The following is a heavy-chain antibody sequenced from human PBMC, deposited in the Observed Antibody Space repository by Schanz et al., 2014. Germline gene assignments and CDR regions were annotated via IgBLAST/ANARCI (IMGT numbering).Heavy chain of an antibody. CDR3: ARVVRYSGYVRHWFFDL. CDR2: IHSTGET. V-gene: IGHV3-13*01. D-gene: IGHD5-12*01. CDR1: GFAFSSHD. Sequence: EVQLLESGGGLVQPGGSLRISCVASGFAFSSHDMHWVRQVTGKGLQWVSAIHSTGETYYPDSVQGRFTISRENTKNSLYLQMTNLRAGDTAIYYCARVVRYSGYVRHWFFDLWGRGTSVTVSS. J-gene: IGHJ2*01.